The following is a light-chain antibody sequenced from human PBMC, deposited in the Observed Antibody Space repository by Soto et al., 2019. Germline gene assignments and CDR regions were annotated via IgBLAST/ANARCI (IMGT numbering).Light chain of an antibody. CDR2: GAS. Sequence: EIGLTQSPGTLSLSPGERATLSCRASESVSSNFLAWYQQNPGQAPRLLIYGASSRATGIPDRFGGSGSGTDFTLTISRLEPEDFTMYYCQQYGSSPLTFGGGTKVAIK. CDR1: ESVSSNF. CDR3: QQYGSSPLT. V-gene: IGKV3-20*01. J-gene: IGKJ4*01.